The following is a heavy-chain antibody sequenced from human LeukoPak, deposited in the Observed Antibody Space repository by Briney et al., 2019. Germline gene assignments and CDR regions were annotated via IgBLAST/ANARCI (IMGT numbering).Heavy chain of an antibody. D-gene: IGHD2-8*01. CDR2: MHFCGSTK. V-gene: IGHV3-30*02. CDR3: ARVQGTRANCNGYPGY. CDR1: GFTFRSYG. J-gene: IGHJ4*02. Sequence: GGPLRLSCAASGFTFRSYGKHGMREAPGRGLVGVVFMHFCGSTKYYADSVKGRFTISRDNSKNTLYLQMNNLRAEDTAFYYCARVQGTRANCNGYPGYWGQGTLVTVSS.